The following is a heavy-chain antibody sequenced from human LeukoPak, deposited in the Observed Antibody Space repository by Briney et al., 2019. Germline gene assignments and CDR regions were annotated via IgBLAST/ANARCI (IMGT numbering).Heavy chain of an antibody. CDR2: IYTSGST. J-gene: IGHJ4*02. D-gene: IGHD6-13*01. V-gene: IGHV4-4*07. Sequence: SETLSLTGTGSGGSISSYYWSWIRQPAGKGLEGIGRIYTSGSTNYNPFLKSRVTMSVDKSKNQFCLRLSSVTAADTAVYYCARDYSSSWYPHRRYFDYWGQGTLVTVSS. CDR3: ARDYSSSWYPHRRYFDY. CDR1: GGSISSYY.